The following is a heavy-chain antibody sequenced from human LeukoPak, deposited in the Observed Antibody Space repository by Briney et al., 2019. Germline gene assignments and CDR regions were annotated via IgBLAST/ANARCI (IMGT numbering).Heavy chain of an antibody. CDR1: GFIFDDYA. D-gene: IGHD1-26*01. Sequence: PGRSLRLSCAASGFIFDDYAMHWVRQAPGKGLEWVSGISWNSDSIDYANSVKGRFTISRDNAKNSLYLQMNSLRAEDTAVYYCAKGRGWEASYYYYYMDVWGKGTTVTISS. CDR3: AKGRGWEASYYYYYMDV. V-gene: IGHV3-9*01. CDR2: ISWNSDSI. J-gene: IGHJ6*03.